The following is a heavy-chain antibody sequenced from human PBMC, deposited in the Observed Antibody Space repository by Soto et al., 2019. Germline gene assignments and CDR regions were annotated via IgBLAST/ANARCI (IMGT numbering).Heavy chain of an antibody. D-gene: IGHD6-6*01. J-gene: IGHJ4*02. CDR3: ARAPYSTSSFFFDY. CDR1: GYTFTSYG. V-gene: IGHV1-18*04. CDR2: ISAYNGST. Sequence: ASVKVSCKASGYTFTSYGISWVRQAPGQGLEWMGWISAYNGSTNYAQKFQGRVAMTWDTSTSTVYMVLSSLRSDDTAVYYCARAPYSTSSFFFDYWGQGTRVTVSS.